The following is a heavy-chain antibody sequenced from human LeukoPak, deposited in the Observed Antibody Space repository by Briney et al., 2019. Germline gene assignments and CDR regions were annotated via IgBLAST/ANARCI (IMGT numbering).Heavy chain of an antibody. D-gene: IGHD2-2*01. J-gene: IGHJ4*02. V-gene: IGHV3-53*01. CDR3: ARGGSTRQRPDY. CDR1: GFTVSSNY. Sequence: GGSLRLSCAASGFTVSSNYMNWVRQAPGKGLEWVSVIYGGGNIYYADSVKGRFTISRDNAKNSLYLQMNSLRDEDTAVYYCARGGSTRQRPDYWGQGTLVTVSS. CDR2: IYGGGNI.